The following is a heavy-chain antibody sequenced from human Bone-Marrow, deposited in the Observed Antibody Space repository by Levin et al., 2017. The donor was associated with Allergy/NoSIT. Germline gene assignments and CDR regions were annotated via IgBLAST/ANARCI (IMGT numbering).Heavy chain of an antibody. V-gene: IGHV3-23*01. J-gene: IGHJ2*01. CDR2: ISVSGDKT. CDR3: ARARGYSNSFYWYFDI. D-gene: IGHD6-6*01. CDR1: VFPFTSYA. Sequence: GGSLRLSCAASVFPFTSYAMSWVRQAPGKGLEWVSAISVSGDKTYYSDSVKGRFTISRDNSKNTLSLQMNGLRAEDTALYYCARARGYSNSFYWYFDIWGRGTLVTVSS.